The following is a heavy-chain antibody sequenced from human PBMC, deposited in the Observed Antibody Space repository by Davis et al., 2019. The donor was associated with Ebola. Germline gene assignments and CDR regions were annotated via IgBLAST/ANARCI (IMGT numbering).Heavy chain of an antibody. V-gene: IGHV3-23*01. J-gene: IGHJ5*02. CDR3: AKGWGTVGS. D-gene: IGHD3-16*01. CDR1: GFTFSTYA. CDR2: INVDGT. Sequence: GESLKISCAGSGFTFSTYAMTWVRQAPGKGLEWVSAINVDGTYYADSVKGRFTISRDNSKNTLYLQMNSLRVEDTAVYYCAKGWGTVGSWGQGTLVTVSS.